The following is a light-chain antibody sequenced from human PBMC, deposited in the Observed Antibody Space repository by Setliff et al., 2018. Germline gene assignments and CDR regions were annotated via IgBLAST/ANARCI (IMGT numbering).Light chain of an antibody. CDR1: SSDVGGYNY. CDR3: CSYAGIYPSLYV. Sequence: QSVLTQPRSVSGSPGQSVAISCTGTSSDVGGYNYVSWYQQHPGKAPKLIIYDVSKRPSGVPDRFSGSKSANTASLTISGLQGEDEADYYCCSYAGIYPSLYVFGGGTKVNVL. V-gene: IGLV2-11*01. CDR2: DVS. J-gene: IGLJ1*01.